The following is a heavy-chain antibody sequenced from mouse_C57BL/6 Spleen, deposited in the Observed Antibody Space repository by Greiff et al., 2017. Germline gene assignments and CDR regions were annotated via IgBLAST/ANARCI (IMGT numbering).Heavy chain of an antibody. CDR1: GYTFTDYE. J-gene: IGHJ2*01. CDR3: IRTIITTVSFDY. D-gene: IGHD1-1*01. Sequence: QVQLQQSGAELVRPGASVTLSCKASGYTFTDYEMHWVKQTPVHGLEWIGATDPETGGTAYNQKFKGKAILTADKSSSTAYMELRSLTSEDSAVYYCIRTIITTVSFDYWGQGTTLTVSS. V-gene: IGHV1-15*01. CDR2: TDPETGGT.